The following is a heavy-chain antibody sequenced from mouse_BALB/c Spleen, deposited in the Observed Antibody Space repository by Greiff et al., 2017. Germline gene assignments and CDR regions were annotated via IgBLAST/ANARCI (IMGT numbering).Heavy chain of an antibody. CDR1: GYTFTDYY. J-gene: IGHJ3*01. V-gene: IGHV1-19*01. Sequence: VQLKQSGPELVKPGASVKMSCKASGYTFTDYYMDWVKQSHGESFEWIGRVNPYNGGTSYNQKFKGKATLTVDKSSSTAYMELNSLTSEDSAVYYCARGDYRYDGAWFAYWGQGTLVTVSA. CDR3: ARGDYRYDGAWFAY. CDR2: VNPYNGGT. D-gene: IGHD2-14*01.